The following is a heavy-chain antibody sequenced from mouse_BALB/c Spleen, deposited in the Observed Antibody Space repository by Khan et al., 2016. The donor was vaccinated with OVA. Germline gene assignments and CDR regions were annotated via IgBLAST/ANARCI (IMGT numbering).Heavy chain of an antibody. Sequence: VELVESGAELAKPGASVKLSCKASGYTFSNYWIHWVNQRPGKGLEWIATINPTSVYTYYIHSFNARSTLSTDNSPNTPYLQLSSLTSEDTAVYYCARARIDYWGQGTTLTVSS. CDR1: GYTFSNYW. D-gene: IGHD3-3*01. J-gene: IGHJ2*01. CDR2: INPTSVYT. V-gene: IGHV1-7*01. CDR3: ARARIDY.